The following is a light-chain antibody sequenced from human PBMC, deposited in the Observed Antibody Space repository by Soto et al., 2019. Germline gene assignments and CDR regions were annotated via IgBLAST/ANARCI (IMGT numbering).Light chain of an antibody. J-gene: IGKJ1*01. CDR2: GAS. CDR1: QSVSSSF. V-gene: IGKV3-20*01. CDR3: HQYGSSPRT. Sequence: EIVLTQSPGTLSLSPGERATLSCRASQSVSSSFLAWYQQKPGQAPRLLIYGASSRATGIPDRFSGSGSGTDFTLTIRRLESEDFAVYYCHQYGSSPRTFGQGTKVEI.